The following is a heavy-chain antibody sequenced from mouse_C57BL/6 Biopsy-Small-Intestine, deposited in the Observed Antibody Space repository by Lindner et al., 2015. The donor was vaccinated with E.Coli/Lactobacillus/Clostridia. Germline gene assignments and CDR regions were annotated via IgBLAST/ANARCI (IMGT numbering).Heavy chain of an antibody. V-gene: IGHV1-62-2*01. Sequence: VQLQESGAELVKPGASVKLSCKASGYTFTEHTIHWVKQRSGQGLEWIGWFYPGSGSIKYNEKFKDKATLTADKSSSTVYMELSRLTSEDSAVYLCARHEEGLYYGNFWLPYWGQGTLVTVSA. CDR2: FYPGSGSI. D-gene: IGHD2-1*01. CDR1: GYTFTEHT. J-gene: IGHJ3*01. CDR3: ARHEEGLYYGNFWLPY.